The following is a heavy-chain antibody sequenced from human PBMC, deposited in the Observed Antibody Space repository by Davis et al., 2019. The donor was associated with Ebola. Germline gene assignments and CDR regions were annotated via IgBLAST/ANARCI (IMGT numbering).Heavy chain of an antibody. Sequence: ASVKVSCKASGYTFTGYYMHWVRQATGQGLAWLGWMNPNTGNTGYAQKFQGRVTITRNTSISTAYMELTSLKSQDTAVYYCARAARRSSLYNWFDPWGQGTLVTVSS. CDR3: ARAARRSSLYNWFDP. CDR2: MNPNTGNT. J-gene: IGHJ5*02. CDR1: GYTFTGYY. D-gene: IGHD6-19*01. V-gene: IGHV1-8*03.